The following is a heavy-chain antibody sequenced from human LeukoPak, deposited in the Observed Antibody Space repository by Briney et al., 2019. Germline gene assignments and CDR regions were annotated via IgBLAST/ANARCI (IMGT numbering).Heavy chain of an antibody. J-gene: IGHJ4*02. V-gene: IGHV3-23*01. D-gene: IGHD6-25*01. Sequence: GGSLRLSCAASGFTFSSYAMSSVRQAPGKGLERVSAISGSGGSTSYADSVKGRFTFSRAHSKNTLYLRMNSLRAEDRAVYYCAKEAPIAAATFDYWGQGTLVTVCS. CDR3: AKEAPIAAATFDY. CDR1: GFTFSSYA. CDR2: ISGSGGST.